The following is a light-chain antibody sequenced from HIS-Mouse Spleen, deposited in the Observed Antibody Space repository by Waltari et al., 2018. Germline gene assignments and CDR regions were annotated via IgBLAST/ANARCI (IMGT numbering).Light chain of an antibody. Sequence: QSVLTQPPSASGTPGQRVTISCSGSSSNIGSNYVYWYQHLPGTAPKHLIYRNNQRPSGVPDRFSGSKSGTSASLAISGLRSEDEADYYCAAWDDSLSGSWVFGGGTKLTVL. J-gene: IGLJ3*02. CDR3: AAWDDSLSGSWV. V-gene: IGLV1-47*01. CDR2: RNN. CDR1: SSNIGSNY.